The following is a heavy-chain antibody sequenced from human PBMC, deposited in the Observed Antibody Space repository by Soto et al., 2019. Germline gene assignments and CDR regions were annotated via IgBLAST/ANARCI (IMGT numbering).Heavy chain of an antibody. Sequence: SETLSLTCTVSGCSISSYYWSWIRQPPGKGLEWIGYIYYSGSTNYNPSLKSRVTISVDTSKNQFSLKLSSVTAADTAVYYCARGGRALPFDYWGQGTLVTVSS. D-gene: IGHD1-26*01. V-gene: IGHV4-59*01. CDR1: GCSISSYY. J-gene: IGHJ4*02. CDR3: ARGGRALPFDY. CDR2: IYYSGST.